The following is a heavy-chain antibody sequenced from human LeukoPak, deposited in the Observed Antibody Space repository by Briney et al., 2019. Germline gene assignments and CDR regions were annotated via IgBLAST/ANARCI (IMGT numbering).Heavy chain of an antibody. D-gene: IGHD6-19*01. J-gene: IGHJ4*02. CDR1: GYTFTSYD. Sequence: ASVKVSCKASGYTFTSYDINWVRQATGQGLEWMGWMNPNSGNTGYAQKFQGRVTMTRNTSISTAYMELSSLRSEDTAVYYCARSLIAVAGTSYWGQGTLVTVSS. CDR3: ARSLIAVAGTSY. V-gene: IGHV1-8*01. CDR2: MNPNSGNT.